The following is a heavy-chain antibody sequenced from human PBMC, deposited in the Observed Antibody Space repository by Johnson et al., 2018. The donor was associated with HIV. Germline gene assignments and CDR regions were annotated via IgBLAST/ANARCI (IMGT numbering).Heavy chain of an antibody. CDR3: ARRCSSSSCSHGAFDI. V-gene: IGHV3-53*01. Sequence: EVQLVESGGALIQPGGSLRLSCAASGFTVSSTYMSWVRQAPGKGLEWLSVLYSDGRTFYADSVKGRFTISRDSSKNTLFLHMNSLRAEDTAMYYCARRCSSSSCSHGAFDIWGQGTVVTVSS. J-gene: IGHJ3*02. D-gene: IGHD2-2*01. CDR1: GFTVSSTY. CDR2: LYSDGRT.